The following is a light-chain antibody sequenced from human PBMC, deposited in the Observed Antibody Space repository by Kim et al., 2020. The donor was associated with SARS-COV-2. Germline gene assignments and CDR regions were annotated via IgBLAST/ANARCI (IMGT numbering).Light chain of an antibody. J-gene: IGLJ2*01. CDR3: QAWDSRIHVV. V-gene: IGLV3-1*01. Sequence: VSPGQTVNITCSGDKLGDKYACWYQQKPGQSPVLVIYQDSKRPSGIPERFSGSNSGNTATLTISGTQSMDEADYYCQAWDSRIHVVFGGGTRVTVL. CDR1: KLGDKY. CDR2: QDS.